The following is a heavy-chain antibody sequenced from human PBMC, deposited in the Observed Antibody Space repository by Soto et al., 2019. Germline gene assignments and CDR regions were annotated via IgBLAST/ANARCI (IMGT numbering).Heavy chain of an antibody. CDR3: ARDTETLGPRANDALDI. D-gene: IGHD3-3*02. Sequence: ASVKVSCKATGYTFSAYTMNWVRQAPGQSLEWMGWINAGSGNAKYSQNFQGRVSITRDTSASTVYMELTGLTSEDTAVYYCARDTETLGPRANDALDIWGQGTMVTVSS. CDR1: GYTFSAYT. CDR2: INAGSGNA. V-gene: IGHV1-3*01. J-gene: IGHJ3*02.